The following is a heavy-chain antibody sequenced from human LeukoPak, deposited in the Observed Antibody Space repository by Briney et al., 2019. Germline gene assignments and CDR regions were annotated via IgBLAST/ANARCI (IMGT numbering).Heavy chain of an antibody. CDR3: ARIAYCGGDCYTTYFDY. D-gene: IGHD2-21*01. V-gene: IGHV1-18*01. Sequence: ASVKVSCKASGYTFTSYGISWVRQAPGQGLEWMGWISAHNGNINYAQKLQGRVTMTTDTSTSTAYMELRSLRSDDTAVYYCARIAYCGGDCYTTYFDYWGQGTLVTVSS. J-gene: IGHJ4*02. CDR1: GYTFTSYG. CDR2: ISAHNGNI.